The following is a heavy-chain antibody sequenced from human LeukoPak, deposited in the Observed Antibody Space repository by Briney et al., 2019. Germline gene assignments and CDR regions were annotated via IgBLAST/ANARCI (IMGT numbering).Heavy chain of an antibody. V-gene: IGHV4-59*08. D-gene: IGHD2-15*01. CDR1: SGSINNYY. Sequence: SETLSLTCTVSSGSINNYYWSWIRQPPGKRLEWIGFVNYSGSTNYKSSLKSRATISVDTSKNQFSLKLSSATAADTAVYYCARRYCSGGSCYSSLDYWGQGSLVTVSS. CDR3: ARRYCSGGSCYSSLDY. CDR2: VNYSGST. J-gene: IGHJ4*02.